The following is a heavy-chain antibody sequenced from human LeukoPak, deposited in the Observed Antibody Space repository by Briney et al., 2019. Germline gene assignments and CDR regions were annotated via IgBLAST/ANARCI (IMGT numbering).Heavy chain of an antibody. CDR3: ARQSGGSVVVIARNAFDI. D-gene: IGHD2-21*01. J-gene: IGHJ3*02. CDR2: IFYSGST. V-gene: IGHV4-59*01. CDR1: GGSISSYY. Sequence: SETLSLTCTVSGGSISSYYWSWIRQPPGKGLEWIGYIFYSGSTNYNPSLKSRVTISVDTSKNQFSLKLSSVTAADTAVYYCARQSGGSVVVIARNAFDIWGQGTMVTVSS.